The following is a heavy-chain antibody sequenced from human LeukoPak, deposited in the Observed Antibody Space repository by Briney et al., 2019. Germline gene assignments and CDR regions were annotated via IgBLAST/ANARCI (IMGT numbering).Heavy chain of an antibody. D-gene: IGHD6-13*01. J-gene: IGHJ4*02. Sequence: GGSLRLSCAASGFTVSSNYMSWVRQAPGKGLEWVSAISANGGGTYYADSVKGRFTISRDNSKNTLYLQMNSLRAEDTAVYYCAKGSSPFDYWGQGTLVTVSS. CDR1: GFTVSSNY. CDR3: AKGSSPFDY. V-gene: IGHV3-23*01. CDR2: ISANGGGT.